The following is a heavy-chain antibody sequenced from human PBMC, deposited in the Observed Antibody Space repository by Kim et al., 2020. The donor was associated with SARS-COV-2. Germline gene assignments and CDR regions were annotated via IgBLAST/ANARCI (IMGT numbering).Heavy chain of an antibody. D-gene: IGHD5-18*01. V-gene: IGHV4-39*01. J-gene: IGHJ4*02. Sequence: YNPSLKSRVTISVNTSKDQYSLKLSSVTAADTAVYYCASHLQGYSYGGVYWGQGTLVTVSS. CDR3: ASHLQGYSYGGVY.